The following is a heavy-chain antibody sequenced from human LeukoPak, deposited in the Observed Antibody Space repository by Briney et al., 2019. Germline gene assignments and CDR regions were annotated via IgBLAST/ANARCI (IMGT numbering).Heavy chain of an antibody. D-gene: IGHD6-19*01. Sequence: GGSLRFSGAASGLTFRSFPMSWVRQAPGKGLEWVSGFSDSGSGGSTYYADSVKGRFTISRDNSMNTLSLQMSSLRAEDTAVYYCARGYRSGWPDYWGQGTLVTVSS. CDR1: GLTFRSFP. J-gene: IGHJ4*02. CDR3: ARGYRSGWPDY. CDR2: FSDSGSGGST. V-gene: IGHV3-23*01.